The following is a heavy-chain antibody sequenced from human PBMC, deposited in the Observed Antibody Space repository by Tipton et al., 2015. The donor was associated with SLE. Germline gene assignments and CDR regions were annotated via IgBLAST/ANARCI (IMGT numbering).Heavy chain of an antibody. J-gene: IGHJ5*01. Sequence: GLVKPSETLSLTCTVSGGSISSGSGWWGWIRQSPGRGLEWIATVYYRGRTFYNLSLKSRVTISVDTSKNQFSLKLTSVTAADTAAYYCARGGVEEGLEEGDWFDSWGQGTLVTVSS. CDR3: ARGGVEEGLEEGDWFDS. V-gene: IGHV4-39*07. CDR2: VYYRGRT. CDR1: GGSISSGSGW. D-gene: IGHD1-1*01.